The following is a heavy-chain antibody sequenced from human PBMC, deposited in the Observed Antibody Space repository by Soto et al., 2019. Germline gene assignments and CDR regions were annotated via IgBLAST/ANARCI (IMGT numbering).Heavy chain of an antibody. CDR1: GLSLSSSGVG. Sequence: SGPTLVNPTQPLTLTCTFSGLSLSSSGVGVGWIRQPPGKALEWLALIYWDDDKRYSPSLKSRLTITKDTSKNQVVLTMTNMDPVDTATYYCAHTSSGDYVYGWFDPWGQGTLVTVSS. J-gene: IGHJ5*02. CDR2: IYWDDDK. V-gene: IGHV2-5*02. CDR3: AHTSSGDYVYGWFDP. D-gene: IGHD4-17*01.